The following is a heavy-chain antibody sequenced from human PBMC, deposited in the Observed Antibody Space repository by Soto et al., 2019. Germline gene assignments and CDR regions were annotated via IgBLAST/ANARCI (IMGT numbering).Heavy chain of an antibody. CDR2: IYYSGST. J-gene: IGHJ5*02. CDR1: SASIRNYF. CDR3: ATYDVDGGYNRFDH. D-gene: IGHD5-12*01. Sequence: QVLLQESGPRLVKPSETLSLSCTISSASIRNYFWSWLRQPPGKGLEWIGQIYYSGSTNYNSSLKSRATISIDLSKSQFSLQLTSVAAADTAYYYCATYDVDGGYNRFDHWGQGSLVTVSS. V-gene: IGHV4-59*12.